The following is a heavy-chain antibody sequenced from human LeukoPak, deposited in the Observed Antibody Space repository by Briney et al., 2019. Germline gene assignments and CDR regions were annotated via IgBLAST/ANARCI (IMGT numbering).Heavy chain of an antibody. CDR3: ASPQYSSGWFDFDY. J-gene: IGHJ4*02. D-gene: IGHD6-19*01. CDR2: ISAYNGNT. CDR1: GYTFTSYG. Sequence: ASVKVSCKASGYTFTSYGISWVRQAPGQGLEWMGWISAYNGNTNYAQKLQGRVTMTTDTSTSTAYMELRSLRSDDTAVYYCASPQYSSGWFDFDYWGQGTLVTVSS. V-gene: IGHV1-18*01.